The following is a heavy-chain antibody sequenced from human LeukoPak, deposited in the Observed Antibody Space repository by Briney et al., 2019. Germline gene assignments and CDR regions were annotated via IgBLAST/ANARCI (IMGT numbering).Heavy chain of an antibody. J-gene: IGHJ4*02. V-gene: IGHV4-59*11. Sequence: PSETLSLTCTVSGGSISSHYWSWIRQPPWKGLEWIAYIYHTGSTNYNPSLKSRVTISVDTSKNQFSLKLSSVTAADTAVYYCARTNVEMATTFDYWGQGTLVTVSS. D-gene: IGHD5-24*01. CDR2: IYHTGST. CDR3: ARTNVEMATTFDY. CDR1: GGSISSHY.